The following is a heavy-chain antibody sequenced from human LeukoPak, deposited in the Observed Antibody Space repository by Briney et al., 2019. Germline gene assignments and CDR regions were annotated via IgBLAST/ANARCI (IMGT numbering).Heavy chain of an antibody. V-gene: IGHV1-8*03. J-gene: IGHJ5*02. Sequence: GASVKVSCKASGYTFTSYDINWVRQATGQGLEWMGWMNPNSGNTGYAQKFQGRVTITRNTSISTAYMELSSLRSEDTAVYYCARGGDFWSGYGYNWFDPWGQGTLVTVSP. CDR1: GYTFTSYD. CDR2: MNPNSGNT. D-gene: IGHD3-3*01. CDR3: ARGGDFWSGYGYNWFDP.